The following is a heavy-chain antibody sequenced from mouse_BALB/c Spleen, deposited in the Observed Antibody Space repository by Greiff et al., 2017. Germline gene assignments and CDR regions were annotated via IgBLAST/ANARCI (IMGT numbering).Heavy chain of an antibody. J-gene: IGHJ3*01. CDR3: ARGMITAWFAY. Sequence: VQLQQSGAELVKPGASVKLSCTASGFNIKDTYMHWVKQRPEKGLEWIGRIDPANGNTKYDPKFQGKATITADTSSNTAYLQLSSLTSEDTAVYYCARGMITAWFAYWGQGTLVTVAA. CDR1: GFNIKDTY. V-gene: IGHV14-3*02. D-gene: IGHD2-4*01. CDR2: IDPANGNT.